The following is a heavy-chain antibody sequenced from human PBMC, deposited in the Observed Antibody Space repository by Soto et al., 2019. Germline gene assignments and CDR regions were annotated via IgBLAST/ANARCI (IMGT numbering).Heavy chain of an antibody. CDR3: ARSRVPAASLDY. D-gene: IGHD2-2*01. Sequence: EVQLLESGGGLVQPGGSLSLACAASGFTFSTYAMSWVRQAPGKGLEWVSAISGSGGSTYYADPVKGRFTISRDNAKNSLYLQMNSLRAEDTAVYYCARSRVPAASLDYWGQGTLVTVSS. CDR1: GFTFSTYA. J-gene: IGHJ4*02. CDR2: ISGSGGST. V-gene: IGHV3-23*01.